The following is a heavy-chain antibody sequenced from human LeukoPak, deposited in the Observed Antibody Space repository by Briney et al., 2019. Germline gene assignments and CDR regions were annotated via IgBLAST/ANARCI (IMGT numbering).Heavy chain of an antibody. CDR1: GFTCTNYA. D-gene: IGHD6-13*01. CDR2: ISESGGST. Sequence: GGSLRLSCAASGFTCTNYAMSWVRQAPGKGREWVSTISESGGSTNYADSVKGRFTISRDNSKNTLYLQMNSLRAEDTALYYCAKGWSYFLDNWGQGTLVTVSS. J-gene: IGHJ4*02. CDR3: AKGWSYFLDN. V-gene: IGHV3-23*01.